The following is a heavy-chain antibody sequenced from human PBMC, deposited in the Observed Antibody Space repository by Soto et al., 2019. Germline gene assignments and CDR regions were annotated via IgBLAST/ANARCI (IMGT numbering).Heavy chain of an antibody. CDR2: IGTAGDT. Sequence: LCSTAAGFTFLNLCTHLVRQVSGKGLEWVSAIGTAGDTYYPGSVKGRFTISRDNAKNSLYLQMNSLRAEDTDVYYRARVAGTSQRNWGQGTLVTVSS. CDR3: ARVAGTSQRN. V-gene: IGHV3-13*04. J-gene: IGHJ4*02. D-gene: IGHD1-1*01. CDR1: GFTFLNLC.